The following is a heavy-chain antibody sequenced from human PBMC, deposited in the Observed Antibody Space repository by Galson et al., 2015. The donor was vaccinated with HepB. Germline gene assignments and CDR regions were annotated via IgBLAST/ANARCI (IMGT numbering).Heavy chain of an antibody. J-gene: IGHJ6*02. V-gene: IGHV3-33*01. Sequence: SLRLSCAASGFTFSSYGMHWVRQAPGKGLEWVAVIWYDGSNKYYADSVKGRFTISRDNSKNTLYLQMNSLRAEDTAVYYCARALADSSGWDYYYFGMDVWGQGTPVTVPS. CDR2: IWYDGSNK. CDR1: GFTFSSYG. D-gene: IGHD6-19*01. CDR3: ARALADSSGWDYYYFGMDV.